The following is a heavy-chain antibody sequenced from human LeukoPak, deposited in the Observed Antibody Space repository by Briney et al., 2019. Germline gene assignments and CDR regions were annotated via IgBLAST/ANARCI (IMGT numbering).Heavy chain of an antibody. D-gene: IGHD3-3*01. CDR2: MNPNSGNT. V-gene: IGHV1-8*03. CDR1: GYTFTSYD. Sequence: ASVKVSCKASGYTFTSYDINWVRQATGQGLEWTGWMNPNSGNTGYAQKFQGRVTITRNTSISTAYMELSSLRSEDTAVYYCARGHDFWSGYYQDYWGQGTLVTVSS. J-gene: IGHJ4*02. CDR3: ARGHDFWSGYYQDY.